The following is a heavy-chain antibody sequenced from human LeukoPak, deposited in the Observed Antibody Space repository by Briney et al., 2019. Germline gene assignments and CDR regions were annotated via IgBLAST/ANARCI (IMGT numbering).Heavy chain of an antibody. Sequence: GGSLRLSCAASGFTFSSYSMNWVRQAPGKGLEWVSSISSSSSYIYYADSVKGRFTISRDNAKNSLYLQMNSLRAEDTAVYYCARPSLYDSSLVIYAFDIWGQGTMVTVSS. V-gene: IGHV3-21*01. D-gene: IGHD3-22*01. J-gene: IGHJ3*02. CDR1: GFTFSSYS. CDR2: ISSSSSYI. CDR3: ARPSLYDSSLVIYAFDI.